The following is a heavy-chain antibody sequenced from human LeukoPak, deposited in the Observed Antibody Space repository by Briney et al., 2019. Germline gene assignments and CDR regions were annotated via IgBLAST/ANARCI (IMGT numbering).Heavy chain of an antibody. Sequence: SVTVSCKASGFTCTSSAMQWVRQARGQRLAWIGWIVVGCGNTNYPQKFQERVTITRDMSTSTAYMELSSLRSEDTAVYYCAATLYSGSYYNWFDPWGQGTLVTVSS. CDR1: GFTCTSSA. CDR3: AATLYSGSYYNWFDP. CDR2: IVVGCGNT. J-gene: IGHJ5*02. D-gene: IGHD1-26*01. V-gene: IGHV1-58*02.